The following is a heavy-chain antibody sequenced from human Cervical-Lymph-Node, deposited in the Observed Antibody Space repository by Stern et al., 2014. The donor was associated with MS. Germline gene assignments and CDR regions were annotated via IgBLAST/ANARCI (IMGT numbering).Heavy chain of an antibody. Sequence: VQLVQSGGGVVQPGRSLRLSCAASGFTFSSYGMHWVRQAQGKGLEWVAVISSDGSNKYYADSVKGRFTISRDNSKNTLYLQMNSLRAEDTAVYYCASYYYDSSDDFDYWGQGTLVTVSS. D-gene: IGHD3-22*01. V-gene: IGHV3-30*03. CDR1: GFTFSSYG. CDR2: ISSDGSNK. J-gene: IGHJ4*02. CDR3: ASYYYDSSDDFDY.